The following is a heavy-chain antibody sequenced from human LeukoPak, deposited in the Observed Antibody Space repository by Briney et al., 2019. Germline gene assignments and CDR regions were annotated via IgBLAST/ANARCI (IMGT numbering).Heavy chain of an antibody. CDR2: IYYSGST. D-gene: IGHD5-24*01. CDR1: GGSISSYY. CDR3: ARNAGDGYKPLYYFDY. Sequence: SETLSLTCTVSGGSISSYYWSWIRQPPGKGLEWIGYIYYSGSTNHNPSLKSRVTISVDTSKNQFSLKLSSVTAADTAVYYCARNAGDGYKPLYYFDYWGQGTLVTVSS. V-gene: IGHV4-59*01. J-gene: IGHJ4*02.